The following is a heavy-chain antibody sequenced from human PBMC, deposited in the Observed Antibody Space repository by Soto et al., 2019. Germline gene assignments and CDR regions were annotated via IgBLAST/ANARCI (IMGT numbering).Heavy chain of an antibody. D-gene: IGHD3-9*01. CDR1: GGSIGSYY. CDR3: ARVDILTGTSDY. V-gene: IGHV4-59*01. J-gene: IGHJ4*02. Sequence: SETLSLTCTVSGGSIGSYYWSWIRQPPGKGLEWIGYIYYSGSTNYNPSLKSRVTISVDTSKNQFSLKLSSVTAADTAVYYCARVDILTGTSDYWGQGTLVTVSS. CDR2: IYYSGST.